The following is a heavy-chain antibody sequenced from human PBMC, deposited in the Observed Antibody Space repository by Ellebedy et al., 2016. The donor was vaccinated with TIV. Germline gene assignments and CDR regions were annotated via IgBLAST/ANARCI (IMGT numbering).Heavy chain of an antibody. CDR2: IYYSGST. Sequence: SETLSLTCAVYGGSFSDFHWSWIRQPPGKGLEWIGYIYYSGSTNYNPSLKSRVTISVDTSKNQFSLKLSSVTAADTAVYYCARVSSYYYYMDVWGKGTTVTVSS. J-gene: IGHJ6*03. CDR1: GGSFSDFH. V-gene: IGHV4-59*01. CDR3: ARVSSYYYYMDV.